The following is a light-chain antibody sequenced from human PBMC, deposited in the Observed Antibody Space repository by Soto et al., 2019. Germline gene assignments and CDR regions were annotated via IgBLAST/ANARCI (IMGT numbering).Light chain of an antibody. CDR2: EVN. Sequence: QSVLTQPASISGSPGQSITISCTGTSSDVGVYNFVSWYQQHPGKAPKVLFYEVNKRPSGISNRFSGSKSGNTASLTVSGLQAEDEAYYFCCSYGGSSTYVFGSGTKVTVL. CDR1: SSDVGVYNF. J-gene: IGLJ1*01. V-gene: IGLV2-23*02. CDR3: CSYGGSSTYV.